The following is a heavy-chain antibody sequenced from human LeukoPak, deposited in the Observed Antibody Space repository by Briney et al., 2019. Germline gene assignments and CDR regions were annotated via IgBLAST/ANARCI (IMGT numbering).Heavy chain of an antibody. CDR1: GDSISSSSYY. J-gene: IGHJ3*02. D-gene: IGHD5-12*01. CDR2: ISYSGST. CDR3: ARQLYSSDVFDI. V-gene: IGHV4-39*07. Sequence: SETLSLTCTVSGDSISSSSYYWGWIRQPPGKELEWIGSISYSGSTYYNPSLKSRVTKSVDTSKNQFSLKLISVTAADTAVYYCARQLYSSDVFDIWGQGTMVTVSS.